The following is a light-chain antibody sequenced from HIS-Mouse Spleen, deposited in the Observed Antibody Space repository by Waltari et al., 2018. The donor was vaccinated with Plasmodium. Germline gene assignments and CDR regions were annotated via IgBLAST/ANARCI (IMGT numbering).Light chain of an antibody. CDR3: YSTDSSGNHRV. CDR2: EDS. CDR1: ALPTNY. V-gene: IGLV3-10*01. Sequence: SYELTPPPSVSVSPGQPARITCSGDALPTNYAYWYQQKSGQAPVLVIYEDSKRPSGIPERFSGSSSGTMATLTISGAQVEDEADYYCYSTDSSGNHRVFGGGTKLTVL. J-gene: IGLJ3*02.